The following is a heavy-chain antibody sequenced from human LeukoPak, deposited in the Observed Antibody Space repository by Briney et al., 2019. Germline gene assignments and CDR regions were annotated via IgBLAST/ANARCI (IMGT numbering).Heavy chain of an antibody. Sequence: SETLSLTCTVSGGSISSYYWSWIRQPPGKGLEWIGYIYYSGSTYYNPSLKSRVTISVDTSKNQFSLKLSSVTAADTAVYYCARQKRRTSWYNSYYYGMDVWGQGTTVTVSS. D-gene: IGHD6-13*01. CDR1: GGSISSYY. J-gene: IGHJ6*02. V-gene: IGHV4-59*08. CDR3: ARQKRRTSWYNSYYYGMDV. CDR2: IYYSGST.